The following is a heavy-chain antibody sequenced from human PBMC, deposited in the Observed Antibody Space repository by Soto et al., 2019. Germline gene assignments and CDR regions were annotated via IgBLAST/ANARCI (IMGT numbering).Heavy chain of an antibody. D-gene: IGHD6-13*01. CDR3: ARGGQLVPPLPFDY. Sequence: SETLSLTCTVSGGSISSYYWSWIRQPAGKGLEWIGRIYTSGSTNYNPSLKSRVTTSVDTSKNQFSLKLSSVTAADTAVYYCARGGQLVPPLPFDYWGQGTLVTVSS. CDR2: IYTSGST. V-gene: IGHV4-4*07. J-gene: IGHJ4*02. CDR1: GGSISSYY.